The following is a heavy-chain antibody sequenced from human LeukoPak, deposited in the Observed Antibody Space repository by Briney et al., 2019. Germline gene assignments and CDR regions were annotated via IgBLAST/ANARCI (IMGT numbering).Heavy chain of an antibody. CDR2: IYSGGST. Sequence: GGSLRVSCAASGFTVSSNYMSWVRQAPGKGLEWVSVIYSGGSTYYADSVKGRFTISRDNSKNTLYLQMNSLRAEDTAVYYCARDGGLEYYFDYWGQGTLVTVSS. J-gene: IGHJ4*02. CDR3: ARDGGLEYYFDY. D-gene: IGHD3-3*01. V-gene: IGHV3-66*01. CDR1: GFTVSSNY.